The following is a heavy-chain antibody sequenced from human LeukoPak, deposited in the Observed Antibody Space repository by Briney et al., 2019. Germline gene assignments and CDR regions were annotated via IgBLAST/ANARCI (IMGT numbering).Heavy chain of an antibody. Sequence: GGSLRLSWVASGFNFSSYAMSWVRQSPGKGLEWVSGISGGSGNTEYADSVKGRFTISRDNSKSKLYLQMMSLQAEDTAVYYCAKGYDVLTGYFDYWGQGTLVTVSS. CDR3: AKGYDVLTGYFDY. J-gene: IGHJ4*02. CDR1: GFNFSSYA. D-gene: IGHD3-9*01. V-gene: IGHV3-23*01. CDR2: ISGGSGNT.